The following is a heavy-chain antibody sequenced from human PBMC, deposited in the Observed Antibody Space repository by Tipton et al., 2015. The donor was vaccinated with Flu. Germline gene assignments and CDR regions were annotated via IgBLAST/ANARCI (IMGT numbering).Heavy chain of an antibody. D-gene: IGHD6-19*01. CDR2: FGASGRTT. J-gene: IGHJ4*02. V-gene: IGHV3-23*01. CDR1: GFTFSRYG. CDR3: AKVIPELVAGLDY. Sequence: AVSGFTFSRYGMSWVRQAPGKGLEWVSGFGASGRTTYFADSVKGRFTISRDNFKNTLYLQMNSLRAEDTAVYYCAKVIPELVAGLDYWGQGTLVTVSS.